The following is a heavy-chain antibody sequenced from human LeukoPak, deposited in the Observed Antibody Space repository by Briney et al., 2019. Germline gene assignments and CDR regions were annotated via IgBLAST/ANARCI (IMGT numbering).Heavy chain of an antibody. CDR3: ARHYEGSLVRFGELLRGKYYYYYYGMDV. CDR2: ISSSGSV. D-gene: IGHD3-10*01. V-gene: IGHV4-59*08. J-gene: IGHJ6*02. CDR1: RGSISGSIRSYY. Sequence: SETLPLTCTVSRGSISGSIRSYYWSWLRQPPGKGLEWIGYISSSGSVNDNPSLRSRVTISVDTSKNQFFLKLSSVSAADTAVYYCARHYEGSLVRFGELLRGKYYYYYYGMDVWGQGTTVTVSS.